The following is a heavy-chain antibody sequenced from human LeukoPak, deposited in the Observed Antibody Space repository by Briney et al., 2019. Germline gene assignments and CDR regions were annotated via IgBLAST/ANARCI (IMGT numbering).Heavy chain of an antibody. D-gene: IGHD3-10*01. Sequence: SETLSLTCTVSGVSISSSSYFWAWIRQSPGKGLEWIGTIYYNGDTYYNPSLKSRVTISLDTSKNQFSLKLSSVTAADTAVYYCARLPKDSGVYYYGMDVWGQGTTVTVSS. V-gene: IGHV4-39*07. CDR1: GVSISSSSYF. CDR2: IYYNGDT. CDR3: ARLPKDSGVYYYGMDV. J-gene: IGHJ6*02.